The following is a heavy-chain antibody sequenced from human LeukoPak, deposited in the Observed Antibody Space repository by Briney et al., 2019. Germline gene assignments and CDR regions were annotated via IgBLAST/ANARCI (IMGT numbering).Heavy chain of an antibody. V-gene: IGHV3-48*01. CDR2: ISSSSSTI. J-gene: IGHJ5*02. CDR1: GFTFSTYS. Sequence: GGSLRLSCAASGFTFSTYSMNWVRQAPGKGLEWLSHISSSSSTIYYADSVKGRFTISRDNAKNSLYLQMNSLRAEDTAVYYCARGTFTPGPWGQGTLVTVSS. CDR3: ARGTFTPGP.